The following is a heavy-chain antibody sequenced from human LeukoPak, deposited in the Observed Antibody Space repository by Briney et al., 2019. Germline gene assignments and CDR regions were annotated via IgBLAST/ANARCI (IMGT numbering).Heavy chain of an antibody. V-gene: IGHV3-48*01. CDR2: ISSSSSTI. J-gene: IGHJ5*02. CDR1: GFTFSTYS. Sequence: GGSLRLSCAASGFTFSTYSMNWVRQAPGKGLEWLSHISSSSSTIYYADSVKGRFTISRDNAKNSLYLQMNSLRAEDTAVYYCARGTFTPGPWGQGTLVTVSS. CDR3: ARGTFTPGP.